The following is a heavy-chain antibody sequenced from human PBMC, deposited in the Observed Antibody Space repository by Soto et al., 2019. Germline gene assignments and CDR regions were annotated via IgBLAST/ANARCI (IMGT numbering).Heavy chain of an antibody. CDR1: GFTFSHYD. CDR3: GRGSYETSGYPLVDF. CDR2: ISDSGSTV. Sequence: EVQLVESGGGLVQPGESVTLSCAASGFTFSHYDMNWVRQAPGKGLEWVSYISDSGSTVKYADSLKGRFTISRDNAKNSLFLQMSSLGAEDTAIYYCGRGSYETSGYPLVDFWGPGTLVTVSS. J-gene: IGHJ4*02. D-gene: IGHD3-22*01. V-gene: IGHV3-48*03.